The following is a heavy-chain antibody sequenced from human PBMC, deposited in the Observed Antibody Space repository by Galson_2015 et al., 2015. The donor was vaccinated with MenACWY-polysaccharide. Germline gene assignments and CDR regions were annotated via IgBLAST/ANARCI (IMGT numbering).Heavy chain of an antibody. CDR3: AREGSRIVFHAFDI. CDR2: IQYDGSNK. J-gene: IGHJ3*02. CDR1: GSRFSNSG. Sequence: LRLSCAASGSRFSNSGMHWVRQAPGKGLEWVAVIQYDGSNKVYADSVKGRFTISRDNSKNTVFLETNTLGVEDTAVYYCAREGSRIVFHAFDIWGQGTMVTVSS. D-gene: IGHD2-2*01. V-gene: IGHV3-33*01.